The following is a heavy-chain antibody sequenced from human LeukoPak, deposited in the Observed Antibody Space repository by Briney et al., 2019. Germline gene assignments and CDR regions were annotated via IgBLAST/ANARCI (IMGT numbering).Heavy chain of an antibody. D-gene: IGHD3-16*01. V-gene: IGHV4-59*01. CDR1: GVSISSYY. Sequence: SETLSLTCTVSGVSISSYYWSWIRQPPGKGLEWIGYIYYSGSTNYNPSLKSRVTISVDTSKNQFSLKLSSVTAADTAVYYCARLALGYFDYWGQGTLVTVSS. CDR3: ARLALGYFDY. J-gene: IGHJ4*02. CDR2: IYYSGST.